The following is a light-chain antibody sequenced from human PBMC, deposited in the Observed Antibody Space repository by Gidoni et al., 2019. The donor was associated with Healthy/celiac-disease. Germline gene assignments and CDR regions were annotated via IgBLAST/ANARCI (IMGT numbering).Light chain of an antibody. CDR1: QSISSY. CDR2: AAS. Sequence: IQMTQSPSSLSASVGDRVTITCRASQSISSYLHWYQQKPGNAPKLLIYAASSLQSGVPSRFSGSGSGTEFTLTISSLQPEDFANYYCQQSYSTPLTFGPGTKVDIK. CDR3: QQSYSTPLT. V-gene: IGKV1-39*01. J-gene: IGKJ3*01.